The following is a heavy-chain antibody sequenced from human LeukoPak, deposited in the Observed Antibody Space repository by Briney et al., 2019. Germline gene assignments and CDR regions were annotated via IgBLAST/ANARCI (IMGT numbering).Heavy chain of an antibody. Sequence: PGGSLRLSCAASGFTFRDYSMQWVRQAPGIGLEYVSAISHNGGTTYYADSVKGRFTVSRDSSENTLYLQMGSLMVEDMAVYYCARAPSMWLTDYFDSWGQGTLVTVSS. CDR1: GFTFRDYS. CDR3: ARAPSMWLTDYFDS. D-gene: IGHD6-19*01. CDR2: ISHNGGTT. J-gene: IGHJ4*02. V-gene: IGHV3-64*02.